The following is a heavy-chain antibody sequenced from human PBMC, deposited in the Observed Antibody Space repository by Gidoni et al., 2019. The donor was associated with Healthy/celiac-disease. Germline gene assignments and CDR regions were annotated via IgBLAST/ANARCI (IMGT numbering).Heavy chain of an antibody. D-gene: IGHD1-26*01. CDR2: ISWNSGSI. CDR1: GFTFDDYA. V-gene: IGHV3-9*01. CDR3: AKDIRWELPGDAFDI. J-gene: IGHJ3*02. Sequence: EVQLVESGGGLVQPGRSLRLSCAASGFTFDDYAMHWARQAPGKGLEWVSGISWNSGSIGYADSVKGRFTISRDNAKNSLYLQMNSLRAEDTALYYCAKDIRWELPGDAFDIWGQGTMVTVSS.